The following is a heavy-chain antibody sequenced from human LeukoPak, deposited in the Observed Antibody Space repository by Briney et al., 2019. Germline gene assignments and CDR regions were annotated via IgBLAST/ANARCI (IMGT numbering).Heavy chain of an antibody. V-gene: IGHV3-30*03. J-gene: IGHJ4*02. CDR3: AREGYCSSTSCPPFFDY. D-gene: IGHD2-2*01. CDR2: ISYDGSNK. Sequence: GGSLRPSCAASGFTFSSYGMHWVRQAPGKGLEWVAVISYDGSNKYYADSVKGRFTISRDNSKNTLYLQMNSLRAEDTAVYYCAREGYCSSTSCPPFFDYWGQGTLVTVSS. CDR1: GFTFSSYG.